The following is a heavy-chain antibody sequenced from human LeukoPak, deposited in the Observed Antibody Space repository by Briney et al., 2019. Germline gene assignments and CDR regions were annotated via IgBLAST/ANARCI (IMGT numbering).Heavy chain of an antibody. CDR2: IRHKPRSYTT. CDR1: GFSLRDHF. V-gene: IGHV3-72*01. J-gene: IGHJ2*01. CDR3: IRAGGGNPNRYFDL. Sequence: GGSLTLSCAVSGFSLRDHFMDCVRQPQGKGREWVGRIRHKPRSYTTEYAASVKGRFTTSRDDSKNSLYLQMNSLKTDDAAVYYCIRAGGGNPNRYFDLWGRGNLVTVS. D-gene: IGHD2-8*02.